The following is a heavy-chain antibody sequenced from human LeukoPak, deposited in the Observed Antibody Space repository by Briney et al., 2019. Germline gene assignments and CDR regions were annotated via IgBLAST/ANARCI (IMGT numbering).Heavy chain of an antibody. Sequence: GGSLRLSCAASGFTFSGYGMHWVRQAPGKGLEWVTFIRYDGSNKEYADSVKGRFTISRDNSKNTLYLQMNSLRAEDTAVYYCAKGLVAVAATDFDYWGQGTLVTVSS. CDR3: AKGLVAVAATDFDY. J-gene: IGHJ4*02. D-gene: IGHD6-19*01. CDR1: GFTFSGYG. CDR2: IRYDGSNK. V-gene: IGHV3-30*02.